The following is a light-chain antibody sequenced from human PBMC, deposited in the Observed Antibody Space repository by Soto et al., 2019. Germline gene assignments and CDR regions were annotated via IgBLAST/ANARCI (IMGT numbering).Light chain of an antibody. Sequence: QTVVTQEPSFSLSPGGTVTLTCGLSSGSVSPSYYPGWFQQTPGQAPRALIYTTNTRSSGVPDRFSGSILGNKAALTITGAQADDESDYYCVLYMGSGIWVFGGGTKLTVL. CDR1: SGSVSPSYY. CDR2: TTN. J-gene: IGLJ3*02. V-gene: IGLV8-61*01. CDR3: VLYMGSGIWV.